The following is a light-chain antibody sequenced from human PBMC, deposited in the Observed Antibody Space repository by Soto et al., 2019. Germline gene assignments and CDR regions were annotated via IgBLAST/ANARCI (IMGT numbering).Light chain of an antibody. J-gene: IGKJ5*01. CDR3: QQLNSYPIT. CDR1: QGLSSD. CDR2: AAS. V-gene: IGKV1-9*01. Sequence: DIQLTQSPSFLSASVGDRVTITCRASQGLSSDLAWYQQKPGKVPKLLIYAASTLQSGVPSRFSGSGSGTEFTLTISSLQPEDFATYYCQQLNSYPITFGQGTRLEIK.